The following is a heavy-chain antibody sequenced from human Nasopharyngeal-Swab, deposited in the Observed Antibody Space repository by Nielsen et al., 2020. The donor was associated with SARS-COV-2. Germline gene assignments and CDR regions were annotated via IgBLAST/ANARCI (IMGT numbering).Heavy chain of an antibody. J-gene: IGHJ6*02. CDR1: GFTFATYN. V-gene: IGHV3-30*03. Sequence: GESLKISCAASGFTFATYNMNWVRQAPGKGLEWVAVISYDGSNKYYADSVKGRFTISRDNSKNTLYLQMNSLRAEDTAVYYCAREAQTGYSSGWSYYYYGMDVWGQGTSVTVSS. D-gene: IGHD6-19*01. CDR2: ISYDGSNK. CDR3: AREAQTGYSSGWSYYYYGMDV.